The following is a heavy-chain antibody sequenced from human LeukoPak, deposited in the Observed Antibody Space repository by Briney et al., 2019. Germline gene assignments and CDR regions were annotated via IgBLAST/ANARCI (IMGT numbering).Heavy chain of an antibody. D-gene: IGHD4-17*01. CDR2: IRGGGDGT. CDR1: GFTFNNYA. J-gene: IGHJ4*02. CDR3: ARDAYAVADY. V-gene: IGHV3-23*01. Sequence: GGSLRLSCAASGFTFNNYAMTWVRQAPGKGLEWVSHIRGGGDGTYYADSVKGRFTISRDNSKNTLYLQMNSLRAEDTAVYYCARDAYAVADYWGQGTLVTVSS.